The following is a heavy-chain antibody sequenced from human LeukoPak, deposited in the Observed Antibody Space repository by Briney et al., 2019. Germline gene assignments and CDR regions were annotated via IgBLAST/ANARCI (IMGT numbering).Heavy chain of an antibody. CDR2: IYDGGST. Sequence: SETLSLTCTVSGGSFNSYYLSWIRQPAGKTLGWIGRIYDGGSTNYNPSLKSRVTMSVDTSKNQISLKLKSVTAADTAVYYCARDSGTSGEVKFDPWGQGALVTVSS. V-gene: IGHV4-4*07. CDR1: GGSFNSYY. CDR3: ARDSGTSGEVKFDP. J-gene: IGHJ5*02. D-gene: IGHD3-10*01.